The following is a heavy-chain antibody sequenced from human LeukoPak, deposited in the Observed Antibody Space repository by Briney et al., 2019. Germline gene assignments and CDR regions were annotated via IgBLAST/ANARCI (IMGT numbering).Heavy chain of an antibody. V-gene: IGHV4-59*01. Sequence: KSSETLSLTCTVSGGSISSYYWSWIRQPPGKGLEWIGYIYYSGSTNYNPSLKSRVTILVDTSKNQFSLKLSSVTAADTAVYFCARDWGVGGRPGYMDVWGKGTTVTVSS. CDR3: ARDWGVGGRPGYMDV. D-gene: IGHD6-6*01. CDR1: GGSISSYY. J-gene: IGHJ6*03. CDR2: IYYSGST.